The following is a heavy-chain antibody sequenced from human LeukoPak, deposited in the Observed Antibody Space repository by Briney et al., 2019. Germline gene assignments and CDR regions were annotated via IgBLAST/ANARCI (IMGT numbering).Heavy chain of an antibody. J-gene: IGHJ4*02. Sequence: PSETLSLTCTVSGYSISSGYYWGWIRQPPGRGLEWIGSIYHSGSTSYYPSLKSRVTISVDTSKNQFSLKLSSVTASDTAVYYCARHRSGWLQSSFDYWGQGTLVTVSS. CDR2: IYHSGST. D-gene: IGHD5-24*01. V-gene: IGHV4-38-2*02. CDR1: GYSISSGYY. CDR3: ARHRSGWLQSSFDY.